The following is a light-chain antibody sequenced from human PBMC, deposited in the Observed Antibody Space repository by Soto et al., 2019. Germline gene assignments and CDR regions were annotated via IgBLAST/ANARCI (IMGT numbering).Light chain of an antibody. CDR3: MQAVQTPWS. Sequence: EIVVTQSPLSLPVILGEPASISCRSSQSLLHSNGFNYLDWYLQRPGQSPQLLIYMASSRASGVPDRFSGSGSGTDFTLTITRVEAGDVGIYYCMQAVQTPWSFGQGTKVDIK. CDR2: MAS. V-gene: IGKV2-28*01. J-gene: IGKJ1*01. CDR1: QSLLHSNGFNY.